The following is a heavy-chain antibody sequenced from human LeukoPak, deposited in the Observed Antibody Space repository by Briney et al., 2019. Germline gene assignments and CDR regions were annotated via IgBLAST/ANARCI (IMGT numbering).Heavy chain of an antibody. D-gene: IGHD2-2*01. J-gene: IGHJ4*02. V-gene: IGHV4-30-2*01. CDR3: ARTFAAAPDY. CDR1: GGSISSGGYY. CDR2: IYHSGST. Sequence: SETLSLTCTVSGGSISSGGYYWSWIRQPPGKGLEWIGYIYHSGSTYYNPSLKSRVTISVDTSKNQFSLKLSSVTAADTAVYYCARTFAAAPDYWGQGTLVTVSS.